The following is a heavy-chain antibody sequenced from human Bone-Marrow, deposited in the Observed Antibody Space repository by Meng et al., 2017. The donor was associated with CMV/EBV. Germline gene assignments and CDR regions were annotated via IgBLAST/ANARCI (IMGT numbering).Heavy chain of an antibody. CDR3: ATGVSDFEY. CDR1: GYPFTSYD. V-gene: IGHV1-8*01. CDR2: MNPNSGNT. D-gene: IGHD5/OR15-5a*01. Sequence: GRVVHLGTEGEKPGASGTASCKASGYPFTSYDINSVRQAAGQGLEWMGWMNPNSGNTDYAQKFQGRVTMTRNITKSTAYMDLSSLRSEDTAVYYCATGVSDFEYWGQGTLVTVSS. J-gene: IGHJ4*02.